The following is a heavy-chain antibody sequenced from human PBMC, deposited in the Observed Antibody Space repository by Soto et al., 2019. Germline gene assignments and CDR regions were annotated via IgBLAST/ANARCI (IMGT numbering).Heavy chain of an antibody. D-gene: IGHD1-26*01. V-gene: IGHV2-5*02. CDR3: AHAYCGRSLY. J-gene: IGHJ4*02. Sequence: QITLKESGPTLVKPTQTLTLTCTFSGFSLTTDRVGVGWIRQPPGEALEWLAVIYWDDTKTYRPSLESRLTITKDTSKNQVALTMTNMDSVDTATYYCAHAYCGRSLYWGQGTLVTVSS. CDR2: IYWDDTK. CDR1: GFSLTTDRVG.